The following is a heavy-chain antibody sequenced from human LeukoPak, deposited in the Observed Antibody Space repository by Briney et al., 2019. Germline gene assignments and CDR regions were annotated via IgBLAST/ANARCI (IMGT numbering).Heavy chain of an antibody. J-gene: IGHJ4*02. CDR1: GGSISSYY. V-gene: IGHV4-59*12. Sequence: SETLSLTCTVSGGSISSYYVSWIRQPPGKGLEWIGYISYTGSTDYNPSLKSRVTISVDMSKNQFSLKVSSVTAADTAVYYCAYDYGGNSLAYWGQGTLVTVSS. CDR3: AYDYGGNSLAY. D-gene: IGHD4-23*01. CDR2: ISYTGST.